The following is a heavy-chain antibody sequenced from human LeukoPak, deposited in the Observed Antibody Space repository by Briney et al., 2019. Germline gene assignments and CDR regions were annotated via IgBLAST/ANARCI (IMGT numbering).Heavy chain of an antibody. Sequence: GGSLRLSCAASGSTFSHYLMHWVRQAPGKGLVWVSRINSDESNTNSYADSVKGRFIISRDNAKNTLYPQMNSLRAEDTAVYFCGRGGNGIDIWGQGTTVIVSS. J-gene: IGHJ3*02. CDR2: INSDESNT. D-gene: IGHD2-8*01. CDR1: GSTFSHYL. V-gene: IGHV3-74*01. CDR3: GRGGNGIDI.